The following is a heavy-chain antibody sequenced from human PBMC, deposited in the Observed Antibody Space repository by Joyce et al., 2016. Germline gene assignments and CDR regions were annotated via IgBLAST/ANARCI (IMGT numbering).Heavy chain of an antibody. V-gene: IGHV3-7*01. CDR2: IKQDGSAV. Sequence: EVQLVEFGGGLVQPGGSLRLSCAASGFTFSGNSMSWLRQAPGGGLEWVANIKQDGSAVYYLDSVKGRFTVSRDNARSLVHLQMVSLRVEDTALYYCARGKAFDVWGQGTMVTVSS. CDR1: GFTFSGNS. J-gene: IGHJ3*01. CDR3: ARGKAFDV.